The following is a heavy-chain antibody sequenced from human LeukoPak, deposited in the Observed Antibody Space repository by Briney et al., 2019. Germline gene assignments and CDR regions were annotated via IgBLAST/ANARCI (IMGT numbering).Heavy chain of an antibody. Sequence: PGRSLRLSCAASGFTFSSYGMHWVRQAPGKGLEWVAVISYDGSNKYYADSVKGRFTISRDNSKNTLYLQMNSLRVEDTAVYYCAKVIREVDMSHDYWGQGALVTVSS. CDR3: AKVIREVDMSHDY. CDR2: ISYDGSNK. V-gene: IGHV3-30*18. J-gene: IGHJ4*02. CDR1: GFTFSSYG. D-gene: IGHD5-12*01.